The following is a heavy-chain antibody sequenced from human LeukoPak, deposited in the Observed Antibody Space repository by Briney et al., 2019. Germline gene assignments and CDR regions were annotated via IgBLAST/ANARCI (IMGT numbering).Heavy chain of an antibody. CDR1: GFTFSSYS. J-gene: IGHJ4*02. CDR3: AGGIVGATTVFDY. V-gene: IGHV3-48*04. Sequence: PGGSLRLSCAASGFTFSSYSMNWVRQAPGKGLEWVSYISSSSSTIYYADSVKGRFTISRDNAKNSLYLQMNSLRAEDTAVYYCAGGIVGATTVFDYWGQGTLVTVSS. CDR2: ISSSSSTI. D-gene: IGHD1-26*01.